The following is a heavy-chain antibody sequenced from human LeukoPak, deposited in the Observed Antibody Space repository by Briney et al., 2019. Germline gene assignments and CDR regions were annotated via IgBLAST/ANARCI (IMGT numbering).Heavy chain of an antibody. V-gene: IGHV3-23*01. CDR3: AKRSSTSSGYFDF. J-gene: IGHJ4*02. Sequence: GGSLRLSCTASGFTFINYSMNWVRQAPGKGLEWVSSISTNSAFIYYADSVKGRFTISRDNSKNTIYLQMNSLRAEDTAIYYCAKRSSTSSGYFDFWGRGTLVTVSS. CDR1: GFTFINYS. CDR2: ISTNSAFI. D-gene: IGHD3-22*01.